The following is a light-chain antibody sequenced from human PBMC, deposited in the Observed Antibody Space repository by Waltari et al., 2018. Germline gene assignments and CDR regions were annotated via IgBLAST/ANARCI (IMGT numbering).Light chain of an antibody. CDR3: LAWDDSLSGPV. CDR1: SSNIGSNY. V-gene: IGLV1-47*01. J-gene: IGLJ3*02. Sequence: QSVLTQPPSASGPAGQRVTISCSGSSSNIGSNYVSWYLQLPGSAPKLLIYVNSQRPSGVPDRFSGSKSGTSASLAISGLRSEDEADYYCLAWDDSLSGPVFGGGTKLTVL. CDR2: VNS.